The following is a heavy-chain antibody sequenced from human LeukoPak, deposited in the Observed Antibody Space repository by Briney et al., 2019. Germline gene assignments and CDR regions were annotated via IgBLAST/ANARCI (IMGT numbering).Heavy chain of an antibody. V-gene: IGHV4-39*01. Sequence: SETLSLTCTVSGDSISTSNSYWGWIRQPPWKGLEWIGSIYYSGNTYYNASLKSRVTISVDTSKNQFSLKFTSVTAADTAVYYCAIYDSQHWFDPWGQGTLVTVSS. CDR1: GDSISTSNSY. D-gene: IGHD5/OR15-5a*01. CDR2: IYYSGNT. J-gene: IGHJ5*02. CDR3: AIYDSQHWFDP.